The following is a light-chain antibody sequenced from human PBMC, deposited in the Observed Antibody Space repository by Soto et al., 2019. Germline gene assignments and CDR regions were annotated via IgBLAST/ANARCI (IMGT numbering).Light chain of an antibody. CDR2: GAS. CDR1: QSVSSSY. V-gene: IGKV3-20*01. CDR3: QQYDNSPWT. J-gene: IGKJ1*01. Sequence: EIVLTQSPGTLSLSPGEGATLSCRASQSVSSSYLAWYQQKPGQAPRLLIYGASSRATGIPDRFSGGGSGTEFTLTISRLEPEDFAVYYCQQYDNSPWTFAQGTKVEIK.